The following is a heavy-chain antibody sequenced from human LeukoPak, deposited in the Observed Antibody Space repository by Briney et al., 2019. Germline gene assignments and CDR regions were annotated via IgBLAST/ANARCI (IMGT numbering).Heavy chain of an antibody. V-gene: IGHV4-39*01. CDR2: IYYSGST. D-gene: IGHD6-13*01. CDR3: ARRGYIAAAGIPYYFDY. J-gene: IGHJ4*02. CDR1: GGSISSSSYY. Sequence: SETLSLTCTVSGGSISSSSYYWGWIRQPPGKGLEWIGSIYYSGSTYYNPSLKSRVTISVDTSKNQFSLKLSSVTAADTAVYYCARRGYIAAAGIPYYFDYWGQGTLVTVPS.